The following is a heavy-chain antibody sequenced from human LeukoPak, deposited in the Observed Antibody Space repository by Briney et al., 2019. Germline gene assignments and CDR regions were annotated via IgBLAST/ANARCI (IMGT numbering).Heavy chain of an antibody. Sequence: PETLSLTCVVYGGSFSGYYWSWIRPPPGKGLEWIGEVNNSGTTKYNPSLKSRVIISVDTSKNQFSLNLSSVTAADTAVYYCARGSTLNYYGMDVWGQGTTVTV. CDR2: VNNSGTT. J-gene: IGHJ6*02. D-gene: IGHD3-3*02. CDR3: ARGSTLNYYGMDV. CDR1: GGSFSGYY. V-gene: IGHV4-34*01.